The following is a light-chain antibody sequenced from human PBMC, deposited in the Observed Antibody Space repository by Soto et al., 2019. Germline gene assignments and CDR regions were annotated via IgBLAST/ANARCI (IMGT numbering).Light chain of an antibody. J-gene: IGKJ2*01. CDR2: DAS. CDR3: QQRSNWPP. CDR1: QSVSTY. V-gene: IGKV3-11*01. Sequence: EIVLTQSPATLSLSPGERAALSCRASQSVSTYLAWYQQKPGQAPRLLIYDASNRATGIPARFIGSGSGTHFTLTISSLEPEDFALYYCQQRSNWPPFGQGTKLEVK.